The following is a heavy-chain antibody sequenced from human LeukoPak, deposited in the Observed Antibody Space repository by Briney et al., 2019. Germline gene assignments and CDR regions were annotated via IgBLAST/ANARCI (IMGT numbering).Heavy chain of an antibody. V-gene: IGHV4-59*01. Sequence: PSETLPLTCTVSGGSISSYYWSWIRQPPGKGLEWIGYIYYSGSTNYNPSLKSRVTISVDTSKNQFSLKLSSVTAADTAVYYCARASVVAATNWFDPWGQGTLVTVSS. J-gene: IGHJ5*02. CDR1: GGSISSYY. CDR2: IYYSGST. D-gene: IGHD2-15*01. CDR3: ARASVVAATNWFDP.